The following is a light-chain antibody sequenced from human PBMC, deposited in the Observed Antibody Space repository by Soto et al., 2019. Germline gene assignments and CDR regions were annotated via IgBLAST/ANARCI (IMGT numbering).Light chain of an antibody. Sequence: EIVLTQSPATLYLSPGERATLSCRASQSVNNYLVWYQQKPGQAPRLLIYDTSNRATGIPARFSGSGPGTDFTLTVSSLEPEDFAVYYCQQRYNWPITFGQGTRLEIK. V-gene: IGKV3-11*01. CDR2: DTS. CDR3: QQRYNWPIT. CDR1: QSVNNY. J-gene: IGKJ5*01.